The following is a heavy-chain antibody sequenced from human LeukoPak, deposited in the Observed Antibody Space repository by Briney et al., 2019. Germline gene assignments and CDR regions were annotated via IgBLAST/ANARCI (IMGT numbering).Heavy chain of an antibody. CDR1: GFTFSSYS. CDR2: ISSSSSYI. Sequence: SGGSLRLSCAASGFTFSSYSMNWVRQAPGKGLEWVSSISSSSSYIYYADSVKGRFTISRDNAKNSLYLQMNSLRAEDTAVYYCARAREKGTGYRPLHDAFDIWGQGTMVTVSS. J-gene: IGHJ3*02. CDR3: ARAREKGTGYRPLHDAFDI. D-gene: IGHD3-9*01. V-gene: IGHV3-21*01.